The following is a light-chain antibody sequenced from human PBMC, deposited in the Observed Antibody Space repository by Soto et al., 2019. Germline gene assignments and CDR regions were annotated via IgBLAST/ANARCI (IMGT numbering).Light chain of an antibody. Sequence: EIVLTQSPGILSLSPGERATLSCRASQTVSGNYLAWYQQKPGQPPRLLIYGSSDRATGIPDRFSGSGSGTDFTLTINRVEPEDFSVYYCQQYGSSPPYTFGQGTTLEI. V-gene: IGKV3-20*01. CDR3: QQYGSSPPYT. CDR2: GSS. J-gene: IGKJ2*01. CDR1: QTVSGNY.